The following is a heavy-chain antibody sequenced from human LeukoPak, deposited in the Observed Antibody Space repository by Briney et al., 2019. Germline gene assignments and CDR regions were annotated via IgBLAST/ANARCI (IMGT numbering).Heavy chain of an antibody. CDR1: GGSISSYY. Sequence: KPSETLSLTCTVSGGSISSYYWSWIRQPPGKGLEWIGEINHSGSTNYNPSLKSRVTISVDTSKNQFSLKLSSVTAADTAVYYCARRASGGLLWFGESIDYWGQGTLVTVSS. CDR2: INHSGST. V-gene: IGHV4-34*01. CDR3: ARRASGGLLWFGESIDY. J-gene: IGHJ4*02. D-gene: IGHD3-10*01.